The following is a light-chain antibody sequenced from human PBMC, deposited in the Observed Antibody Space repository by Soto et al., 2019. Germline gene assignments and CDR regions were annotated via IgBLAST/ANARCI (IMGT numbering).Light chain of an antibody. Sequence: EIVITQSPATLSVSPGERATLSCRASQSVSSNLAWYQQTPGQAPRLLIYGASTRDTGIPARFSGRGSGTEFTLTLSRLQSEDFAVYYCQQYNNWPATFGQGTKVDIK. V-gene: IGKV3-15*01. CDR2: GAS. J-gene: IGKJ1*01. CDR3: QQYNNWPAT. CDR1: QSVSSN.